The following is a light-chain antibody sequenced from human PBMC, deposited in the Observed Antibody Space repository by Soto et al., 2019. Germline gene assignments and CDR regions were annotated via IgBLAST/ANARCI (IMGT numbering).Light chain of an antibody. J-gene: IGKJ4*01. V-gene: IGKV1-39*01. CDR2: AAS. Sequence: DIQMTQSPSSLSASVGDRVSITCRASQSISSYLNWYQQKPGKAPELLIYAASNLQSGVPSRFSGSGSGTDFTLTVSRLQPEDFATYYCQQSYSAPLTFGGGTKVEIK. CDR3: QQSYSAPLT. CDR1: QSISSY.